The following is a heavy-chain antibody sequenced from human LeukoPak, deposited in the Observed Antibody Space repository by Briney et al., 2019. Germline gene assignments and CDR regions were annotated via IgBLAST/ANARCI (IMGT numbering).Heavy chain of an antibody. Sequence: GASVKVPCKASGYTFTSYGISWVRQAPGQGLEWVGWISPYNGNTDYAQKLQGRVTMTTDTSTSTAYMELRSLRSDDTAVYYCASGPVRWFGEPFFDYWGQGTLVTVSS. J-gene: IGHJ4*02. CDR2: ISPYNGNT. V-gene: IGHV1-18*01. CDR1: GYTFTSYG. CDR3: ASGPVRWFGEPFFDY. D-gene: IGHD3-10*01.